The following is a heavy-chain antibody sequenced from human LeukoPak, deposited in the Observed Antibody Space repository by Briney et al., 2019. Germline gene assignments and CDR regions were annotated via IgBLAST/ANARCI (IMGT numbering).Heavy chain of an antibody. V-gene: IGHV3-30*04. J-gene: IGHJ4*02. Sequence: PGGSLRLSCAASGFTFSTYAMHWVRQAPGRGLRWVASTSYDGNDKFYADSVQGRFIVSRDNSKNTLFLQMNSLRPEDTALYFCGRDRLQGAVRPAKMGFVDSWGQGSLVTVSS. CDR3: GRDRLQGAVRPAKMGFVDS. CDR2: TSYDGNDK. CDR1: GFTFSTYA. D-gene: IGHD3-10*01.